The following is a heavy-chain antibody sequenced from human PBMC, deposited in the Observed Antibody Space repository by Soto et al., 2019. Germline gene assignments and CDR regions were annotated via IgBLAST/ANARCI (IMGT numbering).Heavy chain of an antibody. CDR3: ARVKLGYCISTSCYHDY. CDR1: GFTFSSYS. CDR2: ISSSSGYI. V-gene: IGHV3-21*01. D-gene: IGHD2-2*01. J-gene: IGHJ4*02. Sequence: EVQLLESEGGLVKPGGSLRLSCAASGFTFSSYSMNWVRQAPGKGLEWVSSISSSSGYIYYADSVKGRFTISRDNAKNSLYLQMNSLRAEDTAVYYCARVKLGYCISTSCYHDYWGQGTLVTVSS.